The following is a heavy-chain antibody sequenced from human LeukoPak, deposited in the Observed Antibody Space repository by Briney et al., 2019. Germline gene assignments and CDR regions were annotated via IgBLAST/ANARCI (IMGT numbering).Heavy chain of an antibody. CDR1: GGSISSYY. CDR2: IYYSGST. J-gene: IGHJ4*02. CDR3: ARQGVYNNGWGYFDY. V-gene: IGHV4-59*08. D-gene: IGHD3-10*01. Sequence: PSETLSLTCTVSGGSISSYYWSWIRQPPGKGLEWIGDIYYSGSTNYNPSLKSRVTISVDTSKNQFSLKLSSVTAADTAVYFCARQGVYNNGWGYFDYWGQGTLVTVSS.